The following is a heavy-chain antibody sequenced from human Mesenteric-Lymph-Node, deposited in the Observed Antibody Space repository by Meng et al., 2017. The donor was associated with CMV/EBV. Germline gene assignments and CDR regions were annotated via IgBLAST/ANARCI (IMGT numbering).Heavy chain of an antibody. CDR1: GFTFSSYS. Sequence: GESLKISCAASGFTFSSYSMNWVRQAPGKGLEWVSSISSSSSYIYYADSVKGRFTISRDNAKNSLYLQMNGLTAEDTALYWCARVNGIPYGMDVWGQGTTVTVSS. V-gene: IGHV3-21*01. J-gene: IGHJ6*02. D-gene: IGHD2-8*01. CDR2: ISSSSSYI. CDR3: ARVNGIPYGMDV.